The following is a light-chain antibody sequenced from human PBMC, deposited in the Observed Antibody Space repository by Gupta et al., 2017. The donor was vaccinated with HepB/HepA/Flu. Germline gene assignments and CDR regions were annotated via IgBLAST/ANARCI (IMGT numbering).Light chain of an antibody. CDR2: NTD. CDR3: VLYMGSGIWV. Sequence: QTVVTQEPSFSLSPGGTVTLTCGLNSGSVSTIYYTSWYQQTPGQAPRTLIYNTDNRSSEVPDRFSGSIHGNEAALTITGAEAEDESNYYCVLYMGSGIWVFGGGTKLTVL. J-gene: IGLJ3*02. V-gene: IGLV8-61*01. CDR1: SGSVSTIYY.